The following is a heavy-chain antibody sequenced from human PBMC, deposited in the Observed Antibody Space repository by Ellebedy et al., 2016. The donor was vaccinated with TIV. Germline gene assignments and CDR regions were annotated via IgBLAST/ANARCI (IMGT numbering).Heavy chain of an antibody. J-gene: IGHJ4*02. CDR3: AKGLHYNFWSGFSN. CDR1: GFTFSSYA. CDR2: ISGSGGST. D-gene: IGHD3-3*01. Sequence: GGSLRLSXAASGFTFSSYAMSWVRQATGQGLEWVSTISGSGGSTYYADSVKGRFTISRDNSKNTLYLQMTSLRSEDTAVYYCAKGLHYNFWSGFSNWGQGTLVTVSS. V-gene: IGHV3-23*01.